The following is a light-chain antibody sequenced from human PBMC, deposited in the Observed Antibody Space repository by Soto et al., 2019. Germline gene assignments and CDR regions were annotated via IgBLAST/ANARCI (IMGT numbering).Light chain of an antibody. CDR3: SSYTSNSTLV. Sequence: QSALTQPPSVSGSPGQSVTISCTGTSSDVGSYNRVSWYQQPPGTAPKLMIFEVSNRPSGVPDRFSASKSGNTASLTISGLQAEDEADYYCSSYTSNSTLVFGRGTKLTVL. CDR1: SSDVGSYNR. V-gene: IGLV2-18*02. J-gene: IGLJ2*01. CDR2: EVS.